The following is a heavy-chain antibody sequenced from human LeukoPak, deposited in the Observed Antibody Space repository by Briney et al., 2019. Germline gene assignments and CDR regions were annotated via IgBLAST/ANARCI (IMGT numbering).Heavy chain of an antibody. CDR2: ISSSSSTI. V-gene: IGHV3-48*02. CDR1: GFTFSTYS. CDR3: AKDSDYYHSSGYYYAYFQH. Sequence: GGSLRLSCAVSGFTFSTYSMNWVRQAPGKGLEWVSYISSSSSTIYYADSVKGRFTISRDNAKNSLYLQMNSLRDEDTAVYYCAKDSDYYHSSGYYYAYFQHWGQGTLVAVSS. J-gene: IGHJ1*01. D-gene: IGHD3-22*01.